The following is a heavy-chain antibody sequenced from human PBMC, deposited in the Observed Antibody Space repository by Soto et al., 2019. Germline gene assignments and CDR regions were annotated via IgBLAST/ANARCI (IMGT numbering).Heavy chain of an antibody. CDR3: ATSLI. CDR1: GFTFRTYW. CDR2: IKGDGSEK. V-gene: IGHV3-7*01. Sequence: EVQLVESGGGLVQPGGSLRLSCAASGFTFRTYWMNWVRQAPGKGMEWVANIKGDGSEKYYVDPVKGRFTISRDTARNSLYLQMTSLRAGPTAVYYCATSLIRGQGALVTVSS. D-gene: IGHD6-6*01. J-gene: IGHJ4*02.